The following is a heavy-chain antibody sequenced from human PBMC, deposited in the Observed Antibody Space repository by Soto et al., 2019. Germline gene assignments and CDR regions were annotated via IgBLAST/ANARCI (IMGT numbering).Heavy chain of an antibody. Sequence: PGGSLRLSCAASGFTFSSYGMHWVRQAPGKGLEWVAVISYDGSNKYYADSVKGRFTISRDNSKNTLYLQMNSLRAEDTAVYYCAKEQNYYDSSEAFDIWGQGTMVTVSS. CDR3: AKEQNYYDSSEAFDI. D-gene: IGHD3-22*01. CDR1: GFTFSSYG. V-gene: IGHV3-30*18. J-gene: IGHJ3*02. CDR2: ISYDGSNK.